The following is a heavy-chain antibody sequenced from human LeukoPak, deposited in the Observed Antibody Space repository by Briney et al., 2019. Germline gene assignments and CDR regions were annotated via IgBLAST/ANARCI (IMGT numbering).Heavy chain of an antibody. Sequence: GGSLRLSCAASGFTFSSYEMNWVRQAPGKGLEWVGRIKSKTDGGTTDYAAPVKGRFTISRDDSKNTLYLQMNSLKTEDTAVYYCTTEPRYCSGGSCYSSHNYYYYYYMDVWGKGTTVTVSS. D-gene: IGHD2-15*01. CDR1: GFTFSSYE. V-gene: IGHV3-15*01. CDR2: IKSKTDGGTT. J-gene: IGHJ6*03. CDR3: TTEPRYCSGGSCYSSHNYYYYYYMDV.